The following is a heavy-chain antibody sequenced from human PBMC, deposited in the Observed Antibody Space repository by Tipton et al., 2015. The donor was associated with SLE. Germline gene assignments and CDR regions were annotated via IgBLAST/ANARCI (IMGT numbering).Heavy chain of an antibody. CDR3: ARDYYGSGFDAFDI. Sequence: TLSLTCAVYGGSFNDYYWSWIRQPAGKGLEWIGRVYIAGSTNYNPSLKSRVTILIDTSKNQFSLRLSSVTAADTAVYYCARDYYGSGFDAFDIWGQGTMVTVSS. CDR1: GGSFNDYY. CDR2: VYIAGST. V-gene: IGHV4-4*07. J-gene: IGHJ3*02. D-gene: IGHD3-10*01.